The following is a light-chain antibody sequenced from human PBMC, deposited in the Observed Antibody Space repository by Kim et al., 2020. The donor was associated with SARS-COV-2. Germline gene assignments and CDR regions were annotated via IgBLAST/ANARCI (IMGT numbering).Light chain of an antibody. CDR3: QQSYISPRT. CDR2: GAS. Sequence: AAVGDRVTITCRPSQSITTYLNWYQQKPGTAPRILIYGASSLQSGVPSSFSGRGSGTLFTLTISSLEPEDFASYYCQQSYISPRTFGQGTKVDIK. CDR1: QSITTY. V-gene: IGKV1-39*01. J-gene: IGKJ1*01.